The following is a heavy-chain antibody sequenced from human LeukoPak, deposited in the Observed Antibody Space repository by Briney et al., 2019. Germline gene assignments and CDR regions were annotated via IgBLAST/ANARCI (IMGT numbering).Heavy chain of an antibody. Sequence: PSETLSLTCTVSGGSISSSSYYWGWIRQPPGKGLEWIGSIYYSGSTYYNPSLKSRVTISVDTSKNQFSLKLSSVTAADTAVYYCARDGGGNSGLDYWGQGTLVTVSS. V-gene: IGHV4-39*07. J-gene: IGHJ4*02. CDR2: IYYSGST. CDR1: GGSISSSSYY. D-gene: IGHD4-23*01. CDR3: ARDGGGNSGLDY.